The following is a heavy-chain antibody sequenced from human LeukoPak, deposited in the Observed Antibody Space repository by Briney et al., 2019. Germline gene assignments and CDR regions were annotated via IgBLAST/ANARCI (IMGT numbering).Heavy chain of an antibody. CDR2: IIPIFGTA. V-gene: IGHV1-69*13. CDR3: ASVGVVVPADAFDI. D-gene: IGHD2-2*01. J-gene: IGHJ3*02. Sequence: SVKVSCKASGGTFSSYAISWVRQAPGQGLEWMGGIIPIFGTANYAQKFQGRVTITADESTSTAYMELSSLRSEDTAVYYCASVGVVVPADAFDIWGQGTMVTVSS. CDR1: GGTFSSYA.